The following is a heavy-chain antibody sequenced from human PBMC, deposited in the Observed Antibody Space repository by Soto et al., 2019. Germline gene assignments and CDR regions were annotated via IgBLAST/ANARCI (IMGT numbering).Heavy chain of an antibody. D-gene: IGHD5-12*01. Sequence: EVQLLESGGGLVQPGGSLRLSCAASGFTFSSYAMSWVRQAPGKGLEWVSAISGSGGRTYYADSVKGRFTISRDNSKNTLYLQMNSLRDEDTAVYYCAKENGYSGDDYRLSGYFDYWGQGTLVTVSS. CDR2: ISGSGGRT. J-gene: IGHJ4*02. V-gene: IGHV3-23*01. CDR3: AKENGYSGDDYRLSGYFDY. CDR1: GFTFSSYA.